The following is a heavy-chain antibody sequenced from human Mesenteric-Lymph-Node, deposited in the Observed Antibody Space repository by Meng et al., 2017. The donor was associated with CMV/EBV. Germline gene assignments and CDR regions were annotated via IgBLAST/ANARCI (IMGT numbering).Heavy chain of an antibody. Sequence: GGSLRLSCAASGFTFRSYWLSWVRQAPGKGLEWVSSISSSSSYIYYADSVKGRFTISRDNSKNTLYLQMNSLRVEDTAVYYCVRDVGGSGSYFNWGQGTLVTVSS. V-gene: IGHV3-21*01. J-gene: IGHJ4*02. CDR2: ISSSSSYI. CDR1: GFTFRSYW. D-gene: IGHD3-10*01. CDR3: VRDVGGSGSYFN.